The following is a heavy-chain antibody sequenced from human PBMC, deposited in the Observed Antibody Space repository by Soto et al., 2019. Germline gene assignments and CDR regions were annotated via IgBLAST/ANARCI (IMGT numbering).Heavy chain of an antibody. D-gene: IGHD1-26*01. CDR3: GLQSGSRGESSPGTEV. CDR2: IHPSDCYT. CDR1: CYTFSAYW. J-gene: IGHJ4*03. Sequence: GESLKISCRGSCYTFSAYWITWVRQMPGEGLEWMGRIHPSDCYTNYGPSFQGHVTFSADKSVSTAYLQWDSLTASDTAMYCCGLQSGSRGESSPGTEVWGQGTLVTVSS. V-gene: IGHV5-10-1*01.